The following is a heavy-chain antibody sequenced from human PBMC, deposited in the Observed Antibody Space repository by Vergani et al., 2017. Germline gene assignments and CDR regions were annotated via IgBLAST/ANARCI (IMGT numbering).Heavy chain of an antibody. Sequence: QVQLVESGGGVVQPGRSLRLSCAASGFTFSSYGMHWVRQAPGKGLEWVAVISYDGSNKYYADSVKGRFTISRDNSKNTLYLQMNSLSAEDTAVYYCAKEVAANDYGDYAGFSYYYGMDVWGQGP. CDR2: ISYDGSNK. V-gene: IGHV3-30*18. J-gene: IGHJ6*02. D-gene: IGHD4-17*01. CDR3: AKEVAANDYGDYAGFSYYYGMDV. CDR1: GFTFSSYG.